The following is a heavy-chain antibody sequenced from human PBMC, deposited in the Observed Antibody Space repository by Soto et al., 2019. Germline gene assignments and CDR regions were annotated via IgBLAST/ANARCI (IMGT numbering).Heavy chain of an antibody. V-gene: IGHV3-23*01. J-gene: IGHJ4*02. CDR3: AKDFVYYYESSGYLRPTSYFDY. CDR2: ISGSGGST. D-gene: IGHD3-22*01. CDR1: GFTFSSYA. Sequence: GGSLRLSCAASGFTFSSYAMSWVRQAPGKGLEWVSAISGSGGSTYYADSVKGRFTISRDNSKNTLYLQMNSLRAEDTAVYYCAKDFVYYYESSGYLRPTSYFDYWGQGTLVTVSS.